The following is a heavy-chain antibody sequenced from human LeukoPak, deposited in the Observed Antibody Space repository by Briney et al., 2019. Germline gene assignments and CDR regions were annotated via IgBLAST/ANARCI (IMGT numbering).Heavy chain of an antibody. D-gene: IGHD3-3*01. CDR2: ISGSGDST. V-gene: IGHV3-23*01. J-gene: IGHJ4*02. CDR1: GFTFSSYA. CDR3: ARDGGLYDFWSGYFDY. Sequence: TGGSLRLSCAASGFTFSSYAMSWVRQAPGKGLEWVSAISGSGDSTYYADSVKGRFTISRDNSKNTLYLQMNSLRAEDTAVYYCARDGGLYDFWSGYFDYRGQGTLVTVSS.